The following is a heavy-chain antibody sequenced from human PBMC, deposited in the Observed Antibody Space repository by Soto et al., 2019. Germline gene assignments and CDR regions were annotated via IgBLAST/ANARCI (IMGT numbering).Heavy chain of an antibody. V-gene: IGHV4-31*03. Sequence: QVQLQESGPGLVKPSQTLSLTCTVSGGSISSGGYYWSWIRQHPGKGLEWIGYIYYSGSTYYNPSLKSXXTXSXXTSKNQFSLKLSSVTAADTAVYYWAREVAPRIPDYWGQGTLVTVSS. CDR2: IYYSGST. CDR1: GGSISSGGYY. D-gene: IGHD2-21*01. J-gene: IGHJ4*02. CDR3: AREVAPRIPDY.